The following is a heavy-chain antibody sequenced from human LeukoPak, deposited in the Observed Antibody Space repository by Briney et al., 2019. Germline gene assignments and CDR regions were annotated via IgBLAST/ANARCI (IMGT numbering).Heavy chain of an antibody. J-gene: IGHJ5*02. CDR2: IRTSGNTK. Sequence: GRSLRLSCTASGVVFSSYKTSWGRQAPGEGLEWGSYIRTSGNTKYYADSVKGRFTISRDNAKNSVYLQMSSLRAEDTSLYYCARDPSFSRGFNFVLSSWGQGTLVTVSS. CDR1: GVVFSSYK. V-gene: IGHV3-48*03. CDR3: ARDPSFSRGFNFVLSS. D-gene: IGHD5-24*01.